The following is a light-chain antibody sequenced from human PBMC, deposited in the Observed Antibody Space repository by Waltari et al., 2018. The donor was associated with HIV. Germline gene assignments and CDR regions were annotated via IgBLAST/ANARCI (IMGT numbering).Light chain of an antibody. J-gene: IGKJ4*01. CDR2: AAS. CDR1: QNISSY. Sequence: DIQRTQSTSSLSASLGDRVTLTCRASQNISSYLNWYQQKPGKAPRFLIYAASSLQSGVPSTCSGSGSGTDFTLTISRLQREDFATYYCQQSFNTPLTFGGGTKVEIK. CDR3: QQSFNTPLT. V-gene: IGKV1-39*01.